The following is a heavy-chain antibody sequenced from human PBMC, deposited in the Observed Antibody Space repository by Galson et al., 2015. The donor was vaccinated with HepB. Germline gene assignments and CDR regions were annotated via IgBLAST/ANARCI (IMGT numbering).Heavy chain of an antibody. CDR1: GFTFSSYG. V-gene: IGHV3-30*02. Sequence: SLRLSCAASGFTFSSYGMHWVRQAPGKGLEWVAFIRYDGSNKYYADSVKGRFTISRDNSKNTLYLQMNSLRAEDTAVYYCAKDAQYYYDSSGYYDYWGQGTLGTVSS. J-gene: IGHJ4*02. CDR3: AKDAQYYYDSSGYYDY. CDR2: IRYDGSNK. D-gene: IGHD3-22*01.